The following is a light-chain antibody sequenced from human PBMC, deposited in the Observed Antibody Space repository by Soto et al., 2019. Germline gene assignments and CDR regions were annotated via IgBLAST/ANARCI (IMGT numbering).Light chain of an antibody. J-gene: IGKJ4*01. CDR1: QSVSSSY. Sequence: EIVLTQSPGTLSLSPGERATLSCRASQSVSSSYLAWYQQKPGQAPRLLIYRASIRATGIPDRFTGSGSGTEFTLTISSLQSEDFAVYYCQQRSKWVTFGRGTKVDIK. CDR3: QQRSKWVT. V-gene: IGKV3D-20*02. CDR2: RAS.